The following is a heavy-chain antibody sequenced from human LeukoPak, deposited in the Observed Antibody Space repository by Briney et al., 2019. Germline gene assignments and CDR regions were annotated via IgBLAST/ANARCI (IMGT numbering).Heavy chain of an antibody. J-gene: IGHJ4*02. CDR1: GGSISSSSYY. CDR3: ARAGEGSGYPFFSY. Sequence: SETLSLTCTVSGGSISSSSYYWGWIRQPPGKGLEWIGYIYYSGSTYYNPSLKSRVTISVDTSKNQFSLKLSSVTAADTAVYYCARAGEGSGYPFFSYWGQGTLVTVSS. V-gene: IGHV4-30-4*08. CDR2: IYYSGST. D-gene: IGHD3-3*01.